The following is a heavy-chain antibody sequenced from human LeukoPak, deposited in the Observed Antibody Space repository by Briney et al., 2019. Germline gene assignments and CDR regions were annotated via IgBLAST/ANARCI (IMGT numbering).Heavy chain of an antibody. J-gene: IGHJ6*02. V-gene: IGHV4-39*07. Sequence: SETLSLTCTVSGGSISGSSYYWGWIRQPPGKGLEWIGSIYYSGSTNYNPSLKSRVTISVDTSKNQFSLKLSSVTAADTAVYYCARVRAHYDFWSGYPTYYYYYGMDVWGQGTTVTVSS. CDR1: GGSISGSSYY. CDR2: IYYSGST. CDR3: ARVRAHYDFWSGYPTYYYYYGMDV. D-gene: IGHD3-3*01.